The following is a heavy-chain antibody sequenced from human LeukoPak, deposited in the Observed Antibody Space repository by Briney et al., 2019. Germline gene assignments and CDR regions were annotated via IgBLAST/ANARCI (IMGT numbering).Heavy chain of an antibody. V-gene: IGHV3-74*01. CDR3: ASGGVYYDILTGYSIDY. Sequence: GGSLRLSCAASGFTFSSYWMHWVRQAPGKGLVWFSRINSDGSSTSYADSVKGRFTISRDNAKNTLYLQMNSLRAEDTAVYYCASGGVYYDILTGYSIDYWGQGTLVTVSS. CDR2: INSDGSST. J-gene: IGHJ4*02. D-gene: IGHD3-9*01. CDR1: GFTFSSYW.